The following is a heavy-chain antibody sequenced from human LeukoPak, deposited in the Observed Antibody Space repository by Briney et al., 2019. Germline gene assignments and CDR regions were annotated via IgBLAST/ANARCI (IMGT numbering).Heavy chain of an antibody. CDR3: AKGDSNGMDV. Sequence: GGSLRLSCAASGFTFSSYAMSWVRQAPGKGLEWVSAINGNGGGTYYADPVKGRFTISRDNSTNTLYLQMNSLRAEDTAVYYCAKGDSNGMDVWGQGTTVTVSS. V-gene: IGHV3-23*01. CDR1: GFTFSSYA. CDR2: INGNGGGT. J-gene: IGHJ6*02.